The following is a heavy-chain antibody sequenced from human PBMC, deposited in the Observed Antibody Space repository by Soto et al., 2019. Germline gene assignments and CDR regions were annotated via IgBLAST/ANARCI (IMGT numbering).Heavy chain of an antibody. CDR2: IYWDDDE. CDR1: GFSLSTTAEG. V-gene: IGHV2-5*02. CDR3: AHGSCSSADCYPNPYLDY. J-gene: IGHJ4*02. D-gene: IGHD2-2*01. Sequence: KESGPTLVKPTQTLTLTCTFSGFSLSTTAEGVGWIRHPPGKALEWLALIYWDDDERYSPSLKSRLTITKDTSKNQVVLTMTNVDPVDTATYYCAHGSCSSADCYPNPYLDYWGQGILVTVSS.